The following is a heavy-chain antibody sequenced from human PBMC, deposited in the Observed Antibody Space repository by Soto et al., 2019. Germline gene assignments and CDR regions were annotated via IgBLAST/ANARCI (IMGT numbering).Heavy chain of an antibody. J-gene: IGHJ6*02. V-gene: IGHV3-23*01. CDR1: GFTFSSYA. Sequence: GGSLRLSCAASGFTFSSYAMSWVRQAPGKGLEWVSAISGSGGSTYYADSVKGRFTISRDNSKNTLYLQMNSLRAEDTAVYYCAKTYYDILTVYYNFPYGMDVWGQAPTVTVS. CDR2: ISGSGGST. D-gene: IGHD3-9*01. CDR3: AKTYYDILTVYYNFPYGMDV.